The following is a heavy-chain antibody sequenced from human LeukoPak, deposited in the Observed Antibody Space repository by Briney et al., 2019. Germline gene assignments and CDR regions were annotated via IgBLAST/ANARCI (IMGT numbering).Heavy chain of an antibody. CDR2: IYNSGST. CDR3: ARGGYYDSSGSRDAFDI. CDR1: GGSISSGSYF. J-gene: IGHJ3*02. D-gene: IGHD3-22*01. V-gene: IGHV4-61*02. Sequence: SQTLSLTCTVSGGSISSGSYFWNWIRQPAGKGLEWIGRIYNSGSTYYNPSLTSRVTISLDTSKNQFSLKLTSVTAADTAVYYGARGGYYDSSGSRDAFDIWGQGTMVTVSS.